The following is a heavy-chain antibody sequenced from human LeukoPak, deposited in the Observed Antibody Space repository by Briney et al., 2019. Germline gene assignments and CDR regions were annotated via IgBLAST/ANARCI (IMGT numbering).Heavy chain of an antibody. D-gene: IGHD1-1*01. J-gene: IGHJ4*02. CDR1: GFTFSRYY. V-gene: IGHV3-74*01. Sequence: GSLRLSCAASGFTFSRYYRHWGRQVLGKGLVWVARIRGEGTDILFADFVRGRVTISRDNAKNTFHLQINSLGVDDTAVYYCARDRDDYGNDHTLWDSWGQGTLVTVSS. CDR2: IRGEGTDI. CDR3: ARDRDDYGNDHTLWDS.